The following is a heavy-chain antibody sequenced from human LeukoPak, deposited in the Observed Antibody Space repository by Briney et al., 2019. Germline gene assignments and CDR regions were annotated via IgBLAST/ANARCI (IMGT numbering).Heavy chain of an antibody. V-gene: IGHV4-34*01. J-gene: IGHJ3*02. CDR1: GGSFSGYY. CDR2: INHSGST. Sequence: SETLSLTCGVYGGSFSGYYWTWIRQPPGKGLEWIGEINHSGSTNYNPSLKSRVTISVDTSKNQFSLKLSSVTAADTAVYYCARVGSSGRYDAFDIWGQGTMVTVSS. CDR3: ARVGSSGRYDAFDI. D-gene: IGHD6-19*01.